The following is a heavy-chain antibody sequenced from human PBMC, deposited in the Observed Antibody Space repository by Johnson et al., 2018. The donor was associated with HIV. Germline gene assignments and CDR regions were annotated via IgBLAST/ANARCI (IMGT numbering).Heavy chain of an antibody. J-gene: IGHJ3*02. CDR2: ISGSGDTT. CDR3: AKGRWEATTYDDAFDI. V-gene: IGHV3-23*04. Sequence: MLLVESGGGLVQPGGSLRLSCAASGFTFSSYAMSWVRQAPGKGLEWVAGISGSGDTTYYADSVKGRFTISRDNSKNTLYLQMNSLRAEDTAVYYCAKGRWEATTYDDAFDIWGQGTMVTVSS. CDR1: GFTFSSYA. D-gene: IGHD1-26*01.